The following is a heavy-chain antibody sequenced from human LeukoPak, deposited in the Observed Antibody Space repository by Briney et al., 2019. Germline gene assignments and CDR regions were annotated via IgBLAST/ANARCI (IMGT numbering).Heavy chain of an antibody. V-gene: IGHV4-31*03. J-gene: IGHJ5*02. D-gene: IGHD2-2*02. CDR1: GGSISSGGYY. CDR3: ARGCIGYCSSTSCYTLLNWFDP. Sequence: SETLSLTCTVSGGSISSGGYYWTWIRQRPGKGLEWIGYIYYSGSTYYNPSLRSRVTISIDTSTSQFSLKLSSVTAADTAVYYCARGCIGYCSSTSCYTLLNWFDPWGQGTLVTVSS. CDR2: IYYSGST.